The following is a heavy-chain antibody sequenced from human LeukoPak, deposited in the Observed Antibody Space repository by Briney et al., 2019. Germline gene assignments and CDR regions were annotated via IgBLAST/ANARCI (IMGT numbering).Heavy chain of an antibody. Sequence: PGGSLRLSCSVSGFTFSSYTMHWVRQAPGKGLQDVSAISGNGGTTYYADSVKGRFTISRDNSKNTLCLQMSSLRAEDTAVYYCVKSSDWGRGTLVTVSS. CDR3: VKSSD. J-gene: IGHJ4*02. V-gene: IGHV3-64D*09. CDR2: ISGNGGTT. CDR1: GFTFSSYT.